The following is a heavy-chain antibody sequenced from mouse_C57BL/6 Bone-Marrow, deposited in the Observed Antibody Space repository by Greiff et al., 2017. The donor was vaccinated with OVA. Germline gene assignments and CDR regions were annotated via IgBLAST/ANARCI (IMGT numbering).Heavy chain of an antibody. Sequence: EVQGVESGGDLVKPGGSLKLSCAASGFTFSSYGMSWVRQTPDKRLEWVATISSGGSYTYYPDSVKGRFTISRDNAKNTLYLQMSSLKSEDTAMYYCARHGAMVTLDYWGQGTSVTVSS. CDR1: GFTFSSYG. J-gene: IGHJ4*01. D-gene: IGHD2-2*01. V-gene: IGHV5-6*01. CDR3: ARHGAMVTLDY. CDR2: ISSGGSYT.